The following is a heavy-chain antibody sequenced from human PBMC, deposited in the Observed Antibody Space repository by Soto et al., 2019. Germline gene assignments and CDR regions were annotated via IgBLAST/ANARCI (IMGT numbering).Heavy chain of an antibody. Sequence: GGSLRLSCAASGFTFSSYSMNWVRQAPGKGLEWVSSISSSSSYIYYADSVKGRFTISRDNAKNSLYLQMNSLRAEDTAVYYCARDPPYGGNPPFDYWGQGTLVTVSS. CDR3: ARDPPYGGNPPFDY. J-gene: IGHJ4*02. CDR1: GFTFSSYS. CDR2: ISSSSSYI. V-gene: IGHV3-21*01. D-gene: IGHD4-17*01.